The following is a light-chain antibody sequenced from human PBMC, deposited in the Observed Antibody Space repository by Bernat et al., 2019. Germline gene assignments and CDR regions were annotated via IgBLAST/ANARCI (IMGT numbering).Light chain of an antibody. V-gene: IGKV1-39*01. Sequence: DIQMTQAPSSLSAFVGDRVTITCRASQTISKYLNWYQQKPGKAPKLLIYAASSLQSGVPSRFSGSGSGTDFTLTVNSLQPEDFATYYCQQSYTNPPITCGQETRLEIK. CDR3: QQSYTNPPIT. CDR2: AAS. J-gene: IGKJ5*01. CDR1: QTISKY.